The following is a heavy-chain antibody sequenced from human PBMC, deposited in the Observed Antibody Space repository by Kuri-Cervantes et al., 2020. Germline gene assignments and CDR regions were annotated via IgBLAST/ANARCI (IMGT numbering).Heavy chain of an antibody. CDR2: ISGSGGST. CDR3: AKDQVYNWFDP. J-gene: IGHJ5*02. D-gene: IGHD2-8*01. Sequence: GESLKISCAASGFTFSDYYMSWIRQAPGKGLEWVSAISGSGGSTYYADSVKGRFTISRDNSKNTLYLQMNSLRAEDTAVYYCAKDQVYNWFDPWGQGTLVTVSS. V-gene: IGHV3-23*01. CDR1: GFTFSDYY.